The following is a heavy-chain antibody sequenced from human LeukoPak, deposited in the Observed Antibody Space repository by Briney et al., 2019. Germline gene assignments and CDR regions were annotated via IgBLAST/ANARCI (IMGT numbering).Heavy chain of an antibody. CDR3: ARDRGRIAAAGLDP. D-gene: IGHD6-13*01. V-gene: IGHV1-2*02. Sequence: GASVKVSCKASGYTFTGYYMRWVRQAPGQGLEWMGWINPNSGGTNYAQKFQGRVTMTRDTSISTAYMELSRLRSDDTAVYYCARDRGRIAAAGLDPWGQGTLVTVSS. CDR2: INPNSGGT. CDR1: GYTFTGYY. J-gene: IGHJ5*02.